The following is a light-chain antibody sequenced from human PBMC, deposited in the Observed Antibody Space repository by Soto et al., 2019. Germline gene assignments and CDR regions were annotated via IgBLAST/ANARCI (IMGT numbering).Light chain of an antibody. J-gene: IGKJ2*01. V-gene: IGKV3-20*01. CDR1: QSVSSSY. CDR3: QQYGSSPPMYT. CDR2: GAS. Sequence: EIVLTQSPGTLSLSPGERATLSCRASQSVSSSYLAWYQRKPGQAPRLLIYGASNRATGIPDRFSGSASGTDFTLTISRLEPEDFSVYYCQQYGSSPPMYTFGQGTKLEIK.